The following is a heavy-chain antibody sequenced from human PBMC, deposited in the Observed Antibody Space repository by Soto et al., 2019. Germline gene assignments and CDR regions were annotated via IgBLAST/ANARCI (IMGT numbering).Heavy chain of an antibody. D-gene: IGHD3-22*01. CDR2: ISGSGGST. CDR3: AKDPYYYDSSGLDAFDI. J-gene: IGHJ3*02. Sequence: PGGSLRLSCPASGFTFSSYAMSWVRQAPGKGLEWVSAISGSGGSTYYADSVKGRFTISRDNSKNTLYLQMNSLRAEDTAVYYCAKDPYYYDSSGLDAFDIWGQGTMVTVSS. CDR1: GFTFSSYA. V-gene: IGHV3-23*01.